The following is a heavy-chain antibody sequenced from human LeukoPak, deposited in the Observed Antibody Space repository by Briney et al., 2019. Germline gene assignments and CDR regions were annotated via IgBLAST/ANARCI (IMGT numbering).Heavy chain of an antibody. CDR3: AREADIEYYYDSSGYYSKLGY. Sequence: GASVKVSCKASGYTFTSYAMNWVRQAPGQGLEWMGIINPSGGNTSYAQKFQGRVTMTRDTSTSTVYMELSSRRSGDTAVYYCAREADIEYYYDSSGYYSKLGYWGQGTLVTVSS. D-gene: IGHD3-22*01. CDR2: INPSGGNT. J-gene: IGHJ4*02. V-gene: IGHV1-46*01. CDR1: GYTFTSYA.